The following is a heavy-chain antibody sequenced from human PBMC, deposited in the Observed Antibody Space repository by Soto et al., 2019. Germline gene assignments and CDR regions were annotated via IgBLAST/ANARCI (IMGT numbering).Heavy chain of an antibody. CDR2: ISSSSSYT. D-gene: IGHD1-26*01. CDR3: VGGELRYAFDI. CDR1: GFTFSDYY. V-gene: IGHV3-11*06. Sequence: GGSLRLSCAASGFTFSDYYMIWIRQAPGKGLEWVSYISSSSSYTNYADSVKGRFTISRDNAKNSLYLQMNSLRAEDTAVYYCVGGELRYAFDIWGQGTMVTVSS. J-gene: IGHJ3*02.